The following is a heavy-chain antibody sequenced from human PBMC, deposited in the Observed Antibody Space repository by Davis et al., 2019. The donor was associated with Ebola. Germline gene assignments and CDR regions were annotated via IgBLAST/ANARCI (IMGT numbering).Heavy chain of an antibody. CDR2: ISSSGSTI. Sequence: PGGSLRLSCAASGFTFSSYEMNWVRQAPGKGLEWVSYISSSGSTIYYADSVKGRFTISRDNAKNSLYLQMNSLRAEDTAVYYCARYFIRVIVDYYGMDVWGQGTTVTVSS. V-gene: IGHV3-48*03. D-gene: IGHD3-22*01. J-gene: IGHJ6*02. CDR3: ARYFIRVIVDYYGMDV. CDR1: GFTFSSYE.